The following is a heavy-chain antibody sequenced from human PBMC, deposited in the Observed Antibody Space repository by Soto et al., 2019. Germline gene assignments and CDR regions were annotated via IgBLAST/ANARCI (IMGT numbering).Heavy chain of an antibody. Sequence: ASVNVSCKDYRHTLAELSMNWVRQAPGKGLEWMGGFDPGNGQKFYAQKFQGRVIMTGDTSTETAYMELSSLRSEDTAVYYCATDGNNGNNWFDPWGQGTQVTVSS. CDR2: FDPGNGQK. CDR3: ATDGNNGNNWFDP. D-gene: IGHD1-20*01. J-gene: IGHJ5*02. V-gene: IGHV1-24*01. CDR1: RHTLAELS.